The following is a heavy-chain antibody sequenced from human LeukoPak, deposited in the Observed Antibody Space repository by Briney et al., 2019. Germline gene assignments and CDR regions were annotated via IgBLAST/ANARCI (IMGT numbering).Heavy chain of an antibody. Sequence: GRSLRLSRAASGFTFSSYGMHWARQAPGKGLEWVAVIWYDGSNKYYADSVKGRFTISRDNSKNTLYLQMNSLRAEDTAVYYCAREAVAHRGFDYWGQGTLVTVSS. V-gene: IGHV3-33*01. J-gene: IGHJ4*02. CDR3: AREAVAHRGFDY. CDR2: IWYDGSNK. D-gene: IGHD6-19*01. CDR1: GFTFSSYG.